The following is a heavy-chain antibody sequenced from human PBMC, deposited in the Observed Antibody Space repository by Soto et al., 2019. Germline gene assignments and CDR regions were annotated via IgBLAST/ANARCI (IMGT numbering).Heavy chain of an antibody. CDR3: ARDALTGYYYEK. Sequence: SETLSLTCAVSSGSIDNVYWWSWVRQSPGKGLEWIGETSHDGVTNYNPSLEGRVTISVDKSKNQFSLKLSSVTAADTAVYYCARDALTGYYYEKWGRGTLVTVSS. CDR2: TSHDGVT. D-gene: IGHD3-22*01. J-gene: IGHJ4*02. CDR1: SGSIDNVYW. V-gene: IGHV4-4*02.